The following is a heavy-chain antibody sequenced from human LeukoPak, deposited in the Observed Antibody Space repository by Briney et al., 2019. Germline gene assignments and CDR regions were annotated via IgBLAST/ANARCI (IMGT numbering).Heavy chain of an antibody. Sequence: GGSLRLSCAASGFTFSSYWMHWVRQAPGKGLVWVSRINSDGSTTTYADSMKGRFAISRDNAKNTLYLQMNSLRAEDTAVYYCAVKWTYDGFDIWGQGTMVTVSS. CDR2: INSDGSTT. CDR3: AVKWTYDGFDI. D-gene: IGHD1-26*01. J-gene: IGHJ3*02. CDR1: GFTFSSYW. V-gene: IGHV3-74*01.